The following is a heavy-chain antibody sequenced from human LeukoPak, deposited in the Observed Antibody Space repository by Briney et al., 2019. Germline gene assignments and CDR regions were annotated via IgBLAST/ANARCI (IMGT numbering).Heavy chain of an antibody. CDR2: IRYDGSNK. CDR1: GFTFSSYG. J-gene: IGHJ4*02. Sequence: PGGSLRLSCAASGFTFSSYGMHWVRQAPGKGLEWVAFIRYDGSNKYYADSVKGRFTISRDNSKNTLYLQMNSLRAEDTAVYYCARGEGYYDSGGHYYYFDYWGQGTLVTVSS. V-gene: IGHV3-30*02. CDR3: ARGEGYYDSGGHYYYFDY. D-gene: IGHD3-22*01.